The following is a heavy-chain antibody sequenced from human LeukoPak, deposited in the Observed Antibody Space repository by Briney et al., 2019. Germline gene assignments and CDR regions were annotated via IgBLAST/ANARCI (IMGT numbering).Heavy chain of an antibody. CDR3: ARVIAARAYYFDY. Sequence: GASVTVSCTASGGTFSSYAISWVRQAPGQGLEWMGGIIPIFGTANYAQKFQGRVTITADESTSTAYMELSSLRSEDTAVYYCARVIAARAYYFDYWGQGTLVTVSS. CDR1: GGTFSSYA. CDR2: IIPIFGTA. V-gene: IGHV1-69*13. D-gene: IGHD6-6*01. J-gene: IGHJ4*02.